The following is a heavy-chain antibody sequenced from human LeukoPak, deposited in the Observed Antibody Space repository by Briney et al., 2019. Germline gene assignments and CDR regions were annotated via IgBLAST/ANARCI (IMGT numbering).Heavy chain of an antibody. J-gene: IGHJ6*02. V-gene: IGHV3-23*01. Sequence: GGSLRLSCAASGFTFSSYAMSWVRQAPGKGLEWVSAISGSGGSTYYADSVKGRFTISRDNSKNTLYLQMNSLRAEDTAVYYCAKEDGSGSYYSLDPYYYYYGMDVWGHGTTVTVSS. CDR1: GFTFSSYA. CDR2: ISGSGGST. CDR3: AKEDGSGSYYSLDPYYYYYGMDV. D-gene: IGHD3-10*01.